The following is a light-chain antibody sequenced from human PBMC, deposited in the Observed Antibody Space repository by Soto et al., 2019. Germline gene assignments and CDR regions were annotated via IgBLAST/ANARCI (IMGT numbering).Light chain of an antibody. J-gene: IGLJ3*02. CDR2: GDS. CDR1: SSNIGAGYN. V-gene: IGLV1-40*01. CDR3: QSFDSSLRGWL. Sequence: QSVLTQPPSVSGAPGQRVTISCTGSSSNIGAGYNVHWYQQVPRTAPKLLIYGDSNRPSGVPDRFSGSKSGTSASLAITGLQAEDEAHYYCQSFDSSLRGWLFGGGTKATVL.